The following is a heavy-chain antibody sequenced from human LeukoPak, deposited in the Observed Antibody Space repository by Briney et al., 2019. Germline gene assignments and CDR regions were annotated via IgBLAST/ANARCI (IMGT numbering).Heavy chain of an antibody. D-gene: IGHD2-2*01. CDR3: AKGGCSSTTCYLANP. CDR2: ISYDGTIR. Sequence: PGRSLRLSCAASGLTFSSYGMHWDRQAPGKGLEWVAVISYDGTIRNYADSVKGRFTISRDNSKNTLYLQMNSLTAEDTALYYCAKGGCSSTTCYLANPWGQGTLVTVSS. V-gene: IGHV3-30*18. J-gene: IGHJ5*02. CDR1: GLTFSSYG.